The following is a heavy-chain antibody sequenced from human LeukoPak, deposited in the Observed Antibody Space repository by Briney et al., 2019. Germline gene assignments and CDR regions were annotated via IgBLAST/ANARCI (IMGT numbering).Heavy chain of an antibody. D-gene: IGHD5/OR15-5a*01. CDR3: AKGIYVRSIYGMDV. CDR1: GYTFTTYA. Sequence: GGSRKFSCAPPGYTFTTYAISWVRQAPREGLEWASLISGSGDTTYYEDSVKGRFTISRDNSKNTLYLQMNSLRAEDTAVYYCAKGIYVRSIYGMDVWGQGTTVTVSS. V-gene: IGHV3-23*01. J-gene: IGHJ6*02. CDR2: ISGSGDTT.